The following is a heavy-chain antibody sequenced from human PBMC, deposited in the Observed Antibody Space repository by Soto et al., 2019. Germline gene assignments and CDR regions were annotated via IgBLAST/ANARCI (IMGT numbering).Heavy chain of an antibody. Sequence: QVQLVQSGAEVKKPGSSVKVSSKASGGTFSNYAIDWVRQAPGQGLEWMGGIIPIFGAANYAQKFQGRITITADESTRKAYMELRSLRSEDTAVYYCARGVHYDSSGYYYFYWGQGTLVTVSS. D-gene: IGHD3-22*01. CDR1: GGTFSNYA. J-gene: IGHJ4*02. CDR2: IIPIFGAA. V-gene: IGHV1-69*01. CDR3: ARGVHYDSSGYYYFY.